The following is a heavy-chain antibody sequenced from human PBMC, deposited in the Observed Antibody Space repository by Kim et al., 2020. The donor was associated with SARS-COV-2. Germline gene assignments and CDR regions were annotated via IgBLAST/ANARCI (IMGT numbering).Heavy chain of an antibody. D-gene: IGHD6-25*01. J-gene: IGHJ6*02. CDR3: AKGSGYYYYYGMDV. Sequence: ADSVSGRFTISRDNSKNTLYLRRNSLRAEDTAVYYCAKGSGYYYYYGMDVWGQGTTVTVSS. V-gene: IGHV3-23*01.